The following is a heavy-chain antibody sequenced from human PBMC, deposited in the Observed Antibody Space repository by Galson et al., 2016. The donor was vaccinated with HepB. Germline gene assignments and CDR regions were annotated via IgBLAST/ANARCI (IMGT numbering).Heavy chain of an antibody. Sequence: SLRLSCAASGFSVSSNYMSWVRQAPGKGLQWVSVIFSGGSTYYADSVKGRFSISRDNSKNTLYLQMNSLRDEDTAVYYCARDGGGGYNLDYWGQGTLVTVSS. CDR2: IFSGGST. V-gene: IGHV3-53*01. D-gene: IGHD5-24*01. CDR1: GFSVSSNY. CDR3: ARDGGGGYNLDY. J-gene: IGHJ4*02.